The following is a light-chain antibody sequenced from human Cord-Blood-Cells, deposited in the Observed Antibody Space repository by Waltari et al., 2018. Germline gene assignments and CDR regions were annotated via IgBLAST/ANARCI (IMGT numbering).Light chain of an antibody. J-gene: IGKJ2*01. CDR1: QGISSY. Sequence: AIRITQSPSSLSASTGDRVTITCRASQGISSYLAWYQQKPGKAPKLLIYAASTLQSGVPSRFXXSGSGTDFTLTISCLQSEDFATYYCQQYYSYPPTFGQGTKLEIK. V-gene: IGKV1-8*01. CDR2: AAS. CDR3: QQYYSYPPT.